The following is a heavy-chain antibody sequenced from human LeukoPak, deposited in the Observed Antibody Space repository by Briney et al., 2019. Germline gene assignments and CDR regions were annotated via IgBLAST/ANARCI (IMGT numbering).Heavy chain of an antibody. CDR3: SRGSGWLSVY. Sequence: GGSLRLSCTASGFTFGDYLMSWFRQAPGKGLEWIGFISGGTTEYAASVKGRFTISRDDSTSIAYLQMDSLTTEDTAVYYCSRGSGWLSVYWGQGTQVTVSS. CDR1: GFTFGDYL. CDR2: ISGGTT. V-gene: IGHV3-49*03. J-gene: IGHJ4*02. D-gene: IGHD6-19*01.